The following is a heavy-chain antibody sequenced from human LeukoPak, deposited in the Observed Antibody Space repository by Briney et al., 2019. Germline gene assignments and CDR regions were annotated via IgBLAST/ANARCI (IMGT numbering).Heavy chain of an antibody. D-gene: IGHD3-16*01. Sequence: GGSLRLSCAASGFTVSSNYMSWVRQAPGKGLEWVSVIYSGGSTYCADSVKGRFTISRDNSKNTLYLQMNSLRAEDTAVYYCARDSIGAFDYWGQGTLVTVSS. CDR3: ARDSIGAFDY. J-gene: IGHJ4*02. CDR2: IYSGGST. CDR1: GFTVSSNY. V-gene: IGHV3-66*02.